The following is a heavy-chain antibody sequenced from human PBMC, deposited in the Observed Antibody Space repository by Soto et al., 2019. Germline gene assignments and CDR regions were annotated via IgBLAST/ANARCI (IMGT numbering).Heavy chain of an antibody. Sequence: KGLEWIGYIYYSGSTNYNPSLKSRVTISVDTSKNQFSLKLSSVTAADTAVYYCARLFFFQAEDGIRAVRSVSEFLLNRSSDL. CDR2: IYYSGST. CDR3: ARLFFFQAEDGIRAVRSVSEFLLNRSSDL. D-gene: IGHD2-2*01. J-gene: IGHJ2*01. V-gene: IGHV4-59*08.